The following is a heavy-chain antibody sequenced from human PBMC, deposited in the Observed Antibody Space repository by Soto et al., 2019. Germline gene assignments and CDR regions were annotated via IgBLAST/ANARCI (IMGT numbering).Heavy chain of an antibody. CDR2: IFWNDDK. V-gene: IGHV2-5*01. J-gene: IGHJ5*02. Sequence: SGPTLVNPTQTLTLTCTFSGFSLSTSGVSVAWIREPPGKALEWLALIFWNDDKWYNPSLKNGLTITKDTSKNQVVLTMTNMDPVDTATYYCAHRGSSTWYNWFDPWGQGTLVTVSS. CDR1: GFSLSTSGVS. CDR3: AHRGSSTWYNWFDP. D-gene: IGHD6-13*01.